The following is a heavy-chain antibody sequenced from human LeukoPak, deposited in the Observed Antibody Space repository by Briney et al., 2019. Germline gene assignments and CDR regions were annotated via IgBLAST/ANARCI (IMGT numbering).Heavy chain of an antibody. D-gene: IGHD5-24*01. Sequence: GGSLRLSCAASGFTFSTYWMSWVRQAPGKGLEWVANIKRDGSEKHYVDSVKGRFTISRDNAKNSLFLQMNSLRAEDTALYYCARGVGDDYNYWSTGDYWGQGALVTVSS. CDR2: IKRDGSEK. V-gene: IGHV3-7*04. CDR3: ARGVGDDYNYWSTGDY. CDR1: GFTFSTYW. J-gene: IGHJ4*02.